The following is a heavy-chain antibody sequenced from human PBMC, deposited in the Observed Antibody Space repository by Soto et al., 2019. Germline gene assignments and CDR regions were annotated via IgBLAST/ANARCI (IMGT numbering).Heavy chain of an antibody. CDR1: GYTFTYRY. CDR2: ITPFNGNT. J-gene: IGHJ4*02. CDR3: ARQFDSDTSGYYYAY. Sequence: QMQLVQSGAEVKKTGSSVKVSCKASGYTFTYRYLHWVRQAPGQALEWMGWITPFNGNTNYAQKFQDRVTITRDRSMSTAYMELSSLRSEDTAMYYCARQFDSDTSGYYYAYWGQGTLVTVSS. D-gene: IGHD3-22*01. V-gene: IGHV1-45*02.